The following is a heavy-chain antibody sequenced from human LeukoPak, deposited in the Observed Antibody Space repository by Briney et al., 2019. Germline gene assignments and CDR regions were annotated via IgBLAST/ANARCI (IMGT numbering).Heavy chain of an antibody. J-gene: IGHJ4*02. V-gene: IGHV4-34*01. CDR3: ARETSATYYYDSSGYYSGGGFDY. CDR2: INHSGST. Sequence: SETLSLTCAVYGGSFSGYCWSWIRQPPGKGLEWIGEINHSGSTNYNPSLKSRVTISVDTSKNQFSLKLSSVTAADTAVYYCARETSATYYYDSSGYYSGGGFDYWGQGTLVTVSS. D-gene: IGHD3-22*01. CDR1: GGSFSGYC.